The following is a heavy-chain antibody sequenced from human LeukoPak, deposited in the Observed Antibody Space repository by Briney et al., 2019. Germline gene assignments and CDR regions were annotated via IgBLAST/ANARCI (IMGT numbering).Heavy chain of an antibody. J-gene: IGHJ4*02. Sequence: GGSLRLSCAASGFTFSNYAMNWVRQAPGKGLEWVSGISGSGDSTYYADSVKGRFTISRDNSKNTLYLQMNSLRAEDTALYYCAKGQYYITGASGYWGQGTLVTVSS. CDR1: GFTFSNYA. V-gene: IGHV3-23*01. CDR3: AKGQYYITGASGY. D-gene: IGHD1-20*01. CDR2: ISGSGDST.